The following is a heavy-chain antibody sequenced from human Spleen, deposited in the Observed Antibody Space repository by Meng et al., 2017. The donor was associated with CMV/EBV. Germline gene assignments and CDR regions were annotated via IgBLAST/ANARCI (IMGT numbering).Heavy chain of an antibody. Sequence: GESLKISCAASGFIFSSYGMHWVRQAPGKGLEWVSFIRFDGSEKNYADSVKGRFTISRDNSKNTLSLQMNSLRAEDTAVYYCARGMRIGGGWFDYWGQGTLVTVSS. J-gene: IGHJ4*02. D-gene: IGHD3-16*01. CDR1: GFIFSSYG. V-gene: IGHV3-30*02. CDR3: ARGMRIGGGWFDY. CDR2: IRFDGSEK.